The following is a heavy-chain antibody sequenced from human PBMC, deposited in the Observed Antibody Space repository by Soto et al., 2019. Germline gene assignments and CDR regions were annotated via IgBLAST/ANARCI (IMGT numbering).Heavy chain of an antibody. CDR1: GGTFSAYT. D-gene: IGHD2-15*01. CDR2: IIPILGAS. J-gene: IGHJ4*02. CDR3: AISSSLLSILDY. V-gene: IGHV1-69*06. Sequence: QVQVVQSGAEVKKPGSSVKVSCKSSGGTFSAYTWVRQAPGQGLEWLGGIIPILGASHYAEKFQGRLTITADTSTTTTYMELSSLRSEDTAVYYCAISSSLLSILDYWGQGTLVTVSS.